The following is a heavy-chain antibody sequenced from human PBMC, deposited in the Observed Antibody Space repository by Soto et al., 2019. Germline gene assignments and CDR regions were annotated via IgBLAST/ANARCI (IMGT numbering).Heavy chain of an antibody. D-gene: IGHD6-6*01. Sequence: GGSLRLSCAASGFTFSSYGMHWVRQAPGKGLEWVAVISYDGSNKYYADSVKGRFTISRDNSKNTLYLQMNSLRAEDTAVYYCAKFAQLAPFDYWGQGTLVTVSS. CDR2: ISYDGSNK. V-gene: IGHV3-30*18. CDR1: GFTFSSYG. CDR3: AKFAQLAPFDY. J-gene: IGHJ4*02.